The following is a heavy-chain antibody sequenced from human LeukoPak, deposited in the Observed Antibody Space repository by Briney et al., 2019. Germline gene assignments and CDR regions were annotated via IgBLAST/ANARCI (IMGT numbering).Heavy chain of an antibody. V-gene: IGHV4-59*01. CDR3: ARDGGPNMVPGVNSLGV. D-gene: IGHD3-10*01. J-gene: IGHJ6*04. CDR2: IYYSGST. CDR1: GGSISSYY. Sequence: SETLSLTCTVSGGSISSYYWSWIRQPPGKGLEWIGYIYYSGSTNYNPSLKSRVTISVDTSKNQFSLKLSSVTAADTAVYYCARDGGPNMVPGVNSLGVWGKGTTVTVSS.